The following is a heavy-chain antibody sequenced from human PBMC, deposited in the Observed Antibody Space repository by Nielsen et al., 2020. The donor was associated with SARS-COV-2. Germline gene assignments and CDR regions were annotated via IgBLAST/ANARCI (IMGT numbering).Heavy chain of an antibody. CDR1: GFTFSSFG. CDR2: IWYDGSNK. V-gene: IGHV3-33*01. Sequence: GGSLRLSCAPPGFTFSSFGMQGVRKAQGKGLEWVAVIWYDGSNKYYADPVKGRFTISRDNSKNTLYLQMNSQRAEDTSGCYCAGHNYYYYGMDVWGQGTTVTVSS. CDR3: AGHNYYYYGMDV. J-gene: IGHJ6*02.